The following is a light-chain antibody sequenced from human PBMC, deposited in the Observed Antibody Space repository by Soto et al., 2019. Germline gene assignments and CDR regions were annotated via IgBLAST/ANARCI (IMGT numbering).Light chain of an antibody. CDR3: GSCAGSYIVV. V-gene: IGLV2-11*01. CDR1: SSDVGGYNY. Sequence: QSALTQPRSVSGSPGQSVTISCTGTSSDVGGYNYVSWYQQHPGKAPKLMIYDVSKRPSGVPDRCSGSKSGNTASLTISGLQAEDEADYYCGSCAGSYIVVFGAGTKLTVL. CDR2: DVS. J-gene: IGLJ2*01.